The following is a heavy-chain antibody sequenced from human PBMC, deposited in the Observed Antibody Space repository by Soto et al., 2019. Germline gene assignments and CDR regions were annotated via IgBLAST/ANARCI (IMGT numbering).Heavy chain of an antibody. CDR3: AKERATTTAFDY. CDR2: VTDNRRST. D-gene: IGHD4-17*01. V-gene: IGHV3-23*01. Sequence: VGTQRLSCAAAGVTCSREGKRWIRQAPGKGLEWFSLVTDNRRSTYYAAPLTGPFTISSNNTKTPFFLQLPRLRAEAPAVYYCAKERATTTAFDYWAQGPPVTVSP. CDR1: GVTCSREG. J-gene: IGHJ4*02.